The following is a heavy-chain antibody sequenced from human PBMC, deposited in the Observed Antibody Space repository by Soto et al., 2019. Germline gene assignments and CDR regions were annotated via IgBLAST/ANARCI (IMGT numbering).Heavy chain of an antibody. Sequence: EVQLVESGGGLIQPGGSLRLSCAASGFTVSSNYMSWVRQAPGKGLEWVSVIYSGGSTYYADSVKGRFTISRDNSKNTLYLQMNGLRAEDTAGYYCAVYISGDYEYYYYGMDVWGQGTTVTVSS. CDR3: AVYISGDYEYYYYGMDV. J-gene: IGHJ6*02. V-gene: IGHV3-53*01. CDR2: IYSGGST. D-gene: IGHD4-17*01. CDR1: GFTVSSNY.